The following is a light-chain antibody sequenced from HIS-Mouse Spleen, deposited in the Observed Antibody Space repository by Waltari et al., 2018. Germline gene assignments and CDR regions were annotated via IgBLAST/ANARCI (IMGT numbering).Light chain of an antibody. J-gene: IGLJ3*02. CDR3: CSYAGSSTWV. CDR2: EGS. V-gene: IGLV2-23*01. CDR1: SRDVGSYNL. Sequence: QSALTQPASVSGSPGQSITISCPGTSRDVGSYNLVPWYQQHPGKAPKPMIYEGSKRPSGVSNRFSGSKSGNTASLTISGLQAEDEADYYCCSYAGSSTWVFGGGTKLTVL.